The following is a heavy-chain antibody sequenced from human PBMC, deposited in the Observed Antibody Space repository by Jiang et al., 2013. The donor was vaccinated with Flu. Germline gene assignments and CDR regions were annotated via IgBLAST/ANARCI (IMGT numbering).Heavy chain of an antibody. J-gene: IGHJ4*02. V-gene: IGHV4-38-2*01. Sequence: EWIGSIYHMGAPTTTRPSKSRVTMSVDTSNNQFSLKLTSVTAADTAVYYCARAQKYSGFELPYFDYWGQGTLVTVSS. CDR2: IYHMGAP. D-gene: IGHD5-12*01. CDR3: ARAQKYSGFELPYFDY.